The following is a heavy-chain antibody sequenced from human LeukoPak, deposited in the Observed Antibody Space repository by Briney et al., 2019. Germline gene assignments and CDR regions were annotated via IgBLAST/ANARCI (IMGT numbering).Heavy chain of an antibody. J-gene: IGHJ4*02. Sequence: WVSSISSSSSYIYYADSVKGRFTISRDNAKNSLYLQMNSLRAEDTAVYYCASERTHDDLDYWGQGTLVTVSS. V-gene: IGHV3-21*01. CDR2: ISSSSSYI. D-gene: IGHD3-3*01. CDR3: ASERTHDDLDY.